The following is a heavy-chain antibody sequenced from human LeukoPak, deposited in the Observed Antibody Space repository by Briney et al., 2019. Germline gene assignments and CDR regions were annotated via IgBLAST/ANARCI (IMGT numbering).Heavy chain of an antibody. J-gene: IGHJ5*02. CDR1: GGSISSYY. D-gene: IGHD3-10*01. V-gene: IGHV4-59*01. CDR2: IYYSGST. CDR3: ARGSVRGEFDP. Sequence: SETLSLTCTVSGGSISSYYWSWIRQPPGKGLEWIGYIYYSGSTYYNPSLKSRVTMSVDTSKNQFSLKLSSVTAADTAVYSCARGSVRGEFDPWGQGTLVTVSS.